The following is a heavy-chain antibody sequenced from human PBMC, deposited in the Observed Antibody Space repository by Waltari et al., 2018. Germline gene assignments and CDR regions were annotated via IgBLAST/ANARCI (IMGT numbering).Heavy chain of an antibody. CDR2: IYSTGNT. CDR1: GVPISSSQYH. V-gene: IGHV4-39*07. J-gene: IGHJ4*02. CDR3: ARLIRGSCDY. Sequence: QLQLQESGPRLVKPSETLSLTCSVSGVPISSSQYHWVWIRQPPGKGLEWIGTIYSTGNTNYNTSLKSRVTMSADTSKCQFSLRLTSVTAADTAVYYCARLIRGSCDYWGQGNLVTVSS. D-gene: IGHD1-26*01.